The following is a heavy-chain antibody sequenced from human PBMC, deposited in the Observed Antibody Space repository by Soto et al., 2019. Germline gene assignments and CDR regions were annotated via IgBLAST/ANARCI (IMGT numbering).Heavy chain of an antibody. Sequence: PSETLSLTCTVSGGSIISGGDYWSWIRQHPGKGLEWIGYIYYSGSTNYNPSLKSRVTISIDTSKNQFSLKLSSVTVADTAVYYCARYSTRLIDSWGQGTLVTVSS. D-gene: IGHD6-13*01. J-gene: IGHJ4*02. CDR2: IYYSGST. CDR1: GGSIISGGDY. CDR3: ARYSTRLIDS. V-gene: IGHV4-31*03.